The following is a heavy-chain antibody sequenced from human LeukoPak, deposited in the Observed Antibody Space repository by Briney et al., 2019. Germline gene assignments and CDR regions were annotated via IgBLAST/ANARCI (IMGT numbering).Heavy chain of an antibody. J-gene: IGHJ4*02. CDR3: ARTPGGYSYGFDY. V-gene: IGHV4-34*01. D-gene: IGHD5-18*01. CDR2: IYHSGST. CDR1: DGSFSGYY. Sequence: SETLSLTCAVYDGSFSGYYWSWIQQPPGKGLEWIGSIYHSGSTNYNPSLKSRVTISVDTSKNQFSLKLSSVTAADTAVYYCARTPGGYSYGFDYWGQGTLVTVSS.